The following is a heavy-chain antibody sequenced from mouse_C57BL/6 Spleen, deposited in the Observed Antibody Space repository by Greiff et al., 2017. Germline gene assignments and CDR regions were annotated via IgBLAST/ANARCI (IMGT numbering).Heavy chain of an antibody. D-gene: IGHD1-1*01. V-gene: IGHV1-80*01. Sequence: QVQLQQSGAELVKPGASVKISCKASGYAFSSYWMNWVKQRPGKGLEWIGQIYPGDGDTNYNGKFKGKATLTADKSSSTAYMQLSSLTSEDSAVYFCARWSYSYYFDYWGQGTTLTVSS. CDR2: IYPGDGDT. CDR3: ARWSYSYYFDY. J-gene: IGHJ2*01. CDR1: GYAFSSYW.